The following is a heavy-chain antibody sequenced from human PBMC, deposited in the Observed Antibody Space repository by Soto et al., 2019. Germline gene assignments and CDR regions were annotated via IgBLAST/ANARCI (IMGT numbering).Heavy chain of an antibody. Sequence: SETLSLTCTVSGASISNTEWWPWVRQPPGKGLEWIGEVHHSGDTNYNPSLKSRVTMSVDKSKNQFSLMLTPVTAADTAVYYCANWHPLHPSGQGHLVTVSS. CDR1: GASISNTEW. CDR3: ANWHPLHP. V-gene: IGHV4-4*02. CDR2: VHHSGDT. D-gene: IGHD1-1*01. J-gene: IGHJ5*02.